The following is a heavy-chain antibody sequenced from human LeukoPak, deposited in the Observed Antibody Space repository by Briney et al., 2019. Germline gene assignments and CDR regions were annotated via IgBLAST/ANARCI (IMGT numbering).Heavy chain of an antibody. CDR1: GYSISSGYY. V-gene: IGHV4-38-2*02. CDR3: ARRFLERSNIVLVSSTLRIGRFDP. D-gene: IGHD2/OR15-2a*01. CDR2: IYHSGST. Sequence: PSETLSLTCTVSGYSISSGYYWGWIRPPPGKGLEWIGSIYHSGSTYYNPSLKSRVTISVDTSKNQFSLTLSSVTAADTAVYYCARRFLERSNIVLVSSTLRIGRFDPWGQGTLVTVSS. J-gene: IGHJ5*02.